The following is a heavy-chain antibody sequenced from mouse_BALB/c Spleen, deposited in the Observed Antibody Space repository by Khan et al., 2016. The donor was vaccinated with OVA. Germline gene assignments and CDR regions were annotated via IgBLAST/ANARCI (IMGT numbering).Heavy chain of an antibody. CDR2: MSDGGSYT. Sequence: EVELVESGGGLVKPGGSLKLSCAASGFIFSDYYMYWVRQTPEKRLEWVTRMSDGGSYTYYLDDVKGRFASSSDNDKNNMYLQMSSRKNEETTMFFCATSHSFIPFAYWGHGTLVTVSS. V-gene: IGHV5-4*02. J-gene: IGHJ3*01. CDR3: ATSHSFIPFAY. D-gene: IGHD1-1*01. CDR1: GFIFSDYY.